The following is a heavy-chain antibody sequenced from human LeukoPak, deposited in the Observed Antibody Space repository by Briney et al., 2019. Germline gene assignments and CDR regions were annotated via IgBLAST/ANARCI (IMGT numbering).Heavy chain of an antibody. CDR2: VYYSGTT. Sequence: SETLSLTCSVSGGSISSSTYYWGWIRQPPGKGLEWIGSVYYSGTTTYNPSLESRVAISVDTSKNQFSLKLGSVTAADTAVYYCARGAGGFSNYNWFDPWGQGTLVTVSS. CDR1: GGSISSSTYY. V-gene: IGHV4-39*07. CDR3: ARGAGGFSNYNWFDP. J-gene: IGHJ5*02. D-gene: IGHD4-11*01.